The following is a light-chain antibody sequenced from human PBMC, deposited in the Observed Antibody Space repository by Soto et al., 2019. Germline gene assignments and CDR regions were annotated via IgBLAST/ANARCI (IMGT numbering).Light chain of an antibody. J-gene: IGKJ5*01. CDR1: QSLLYNNTYNY. CDR2: FGS. Sequence: EIVMTKSPLTLPVTPGEPASISCRSSQSLLYNNTYNYLDWYVQKPGQSPQLLIYFGSNRAPGVPDRFSGSGSGTDFTLKINRVEAEDVGTYYCMQALQSLTFGQGTRLEN. CDR3: MQALQSLT. V-gene: IGKV2-28*01.